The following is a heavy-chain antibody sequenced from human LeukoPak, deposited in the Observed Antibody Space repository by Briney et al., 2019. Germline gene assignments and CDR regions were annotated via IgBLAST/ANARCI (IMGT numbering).Heavy chain of an antibody. J-gene: IGHJ2*01. V-gene: IGHV4-34*01. CDR3: ARGPSKTTVTTSSSYYWYFDL. CDR1: GGSFSGYY. Sequence: SETLSLTCAVYGGSFSGYYWSWIRQPPGEGLEWIGEINHSGSTNYNPSLKSRVTISVDTSKNQFSLKLSSVTAADTAVYYCARGPSKTTVTTSSSYYWYFDLWGRGTLVTVSS. CDR2: INHSGST. D-gene: IGHD4-17*01.